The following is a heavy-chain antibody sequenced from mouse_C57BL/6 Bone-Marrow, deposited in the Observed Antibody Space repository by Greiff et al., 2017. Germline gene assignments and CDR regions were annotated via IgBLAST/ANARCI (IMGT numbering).Heavy chain of an antibody. J-gene: IGHJ2*01. CDR1: GFTFSSYA. D-gene: IGHD2-4*01. CDR3: AREEGLRPYFDY. Sequence: EVQVVESGGGLVKPGGSLKLSCAASGFTFSSYAMSWVRQTPEKRLEWVATISDGGSYTYYPDNVKGRFTISRDNAKNNLYLQMSHLKSEDTAMYYCAREEGLRPYFDYWGQGTTLTVSS. V-gene: IGHV5-4*01. CDR2: ISDGGSYT.